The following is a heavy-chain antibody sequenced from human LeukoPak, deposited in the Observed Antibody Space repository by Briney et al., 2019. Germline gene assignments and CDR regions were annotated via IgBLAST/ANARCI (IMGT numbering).Heavy chain of an antibody. D-gene: IGHD2-15*01. CDR3: AGSSGGSETVFDY. Sequence: SETLSLTCTVSGGSISSGDYYWSWIRQPPGKGLEWIGYIYYSGSTYYNPSLKSRVTISVDTSKNQFSLKLSSVTAADTAVYYCAGSSGGSETVFDYWGQGTLVTVSS. J-gene: IGHJ4*02. CDR1: GGSISSGDYY. CDR2: IYYSGST. V-gene: IGHV4-30-4*01.